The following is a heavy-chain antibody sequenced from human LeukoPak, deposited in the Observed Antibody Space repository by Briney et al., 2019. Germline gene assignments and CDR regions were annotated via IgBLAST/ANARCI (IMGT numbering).Heavy chain of an antibody. CDR3: AREIYNYGYLDY. CDR2: TYYRSKWYN. V-gene: IGHV6-1*01. J-gene: IGHJ4*02. Sequence: SQTLSLTCAISGDSVSSNSAAWNWIRQSPSIPLEWLGRTYYRSKWYNDYAVSVKSRITINPDTSKNQFSLQLNSVTPEDTAVYYCAREIYNYGYLDYWGQGTLVTVSS. D-gene: IGHD5-18*01. CDR1: GDSVSSNSAA.